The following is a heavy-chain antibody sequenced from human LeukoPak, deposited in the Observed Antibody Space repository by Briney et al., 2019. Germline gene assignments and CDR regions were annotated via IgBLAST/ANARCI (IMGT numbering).Heavy chain of an antibody. CDR1: GGSISSYY. Sequence: SETLSLTCTVSGGSISSYYWSWIRQPPGEGLEWIGYIYYSGSTNYNPSLKSRVTISVDTSKNQFSLKLSSVTAADTAVYYCARQISSGGSPYDYWGQGTLVTVSS. CDR2: IYYSGST. CDR3: ARQISSGGSPYDY. V-gene: IGHV4-59*08. J-gene: IGHJ4*02. D-gene: IGHD2-15*01.